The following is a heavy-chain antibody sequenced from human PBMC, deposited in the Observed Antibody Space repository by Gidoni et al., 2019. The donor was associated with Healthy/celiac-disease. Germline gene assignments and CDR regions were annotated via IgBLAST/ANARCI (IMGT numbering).Heavy chain of an antibody. V-gene: IGHV3-15*01. CDR2: IKRKTEGGTT. D-gene: IGHD3-10*01. J-gene: IGHJ4*02. CDR3: TTGVWFGELLQLFDY. CDR1: GYTFSNSW. Sequence: EVHLLESGGGLVKPGGFLRLSCAASGYTFSNSWMSWVRRAPGKGMGWVGRIKRKTEGGTTDYAAPVKVRLSISRDDSKNTLYLQMNSLKTEDTAVYYCTTGVWFGELLQLFDYWGQGTLVTVSS.